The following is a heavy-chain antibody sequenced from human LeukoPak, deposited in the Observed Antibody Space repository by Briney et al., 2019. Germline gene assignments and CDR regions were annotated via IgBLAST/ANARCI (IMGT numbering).Heavy chain of an antibody. Sequence: PGGSLRLSCAASGFTFSDYYMSWIRQAPGKGLEWVSYISSSGSTIYYADSAKGRFTISRDNAKNSLYLQMNSLRAEGTAVYYCARRGYCSSTSCYEYYYGMDVWGQGTTVTVSS. J-gene: IGHJ6*02. CDR1: GFTFSDYY. D-gene: IGHD2-2*01. V-gene: IGHV3-11*01. CDR3: ARRGYCSSTSCYEYYYGMDV. CDR2: ISSSGSTI.